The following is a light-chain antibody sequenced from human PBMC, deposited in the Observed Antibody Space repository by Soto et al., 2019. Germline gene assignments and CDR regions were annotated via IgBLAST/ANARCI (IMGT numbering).Light chain of an antibody. CDR1: QGVSTN. J-gene: IGKJ1*01. CDR3: QQYGNSHRT. Sequence: EIVMTQSPATLSVSPGASATLSCRASQGVSTNLAWYQQKPGQVPRVLIYGASTRATEIPARFSGSGSGTDFTLIINRLEPEDFAVYYCQQYGNSHRTFGQGTKVDIK. CDR2: GAS. V-gene: IGKV3-15*01.